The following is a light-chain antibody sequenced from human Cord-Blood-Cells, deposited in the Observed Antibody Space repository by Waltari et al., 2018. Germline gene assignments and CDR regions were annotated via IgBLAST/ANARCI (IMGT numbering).Light chain of an antibody. CDR1: QGISSA. J-gene: IGKJ2*01. V-gene: IGKV1-13*02. CDR2: DAS. CDR3: QQFNSYPYT. Sequence: AIQLTQSPSSLSASVGDRVTITCRASQGISSALAWYQQKPGKAPKLLIYDASSLESGVPSRCRGSGSGTDFTLTISSLQPEDFATYYCQQFNSYPYTFGQGTKLEIK.